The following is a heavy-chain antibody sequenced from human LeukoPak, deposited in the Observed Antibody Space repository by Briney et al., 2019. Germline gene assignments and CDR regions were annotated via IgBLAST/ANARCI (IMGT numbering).Heavy chain of an antibody. V-gene: IGHV1-2*02. CDR1: GYTFTGYY. Sequence: ASVKVSCKASGYTFTGYYMHWVRQAPGQGLEWMGWINPNSDGTNYAQKFQGRVTMTRDTSISTAYMELSRLRSDDTAVYYCARADPQDIVVVVAAPTFFDYWGQGTLVTVSS. D-gene: IGHD2-15*01. CDR3: ARADPQDIVVVVAAPTFFDY. J-gene: IGHJ4*02. CDR2: INPNSDGT.